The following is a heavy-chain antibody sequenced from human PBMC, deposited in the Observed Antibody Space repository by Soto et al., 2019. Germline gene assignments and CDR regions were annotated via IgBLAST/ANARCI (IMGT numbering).Heavy chain of an antibody. D-gene: IGHD2-15*01. CDR2: ISWDGGST. V-gene: IGHV3-43D*04. CDR3: AKDFWVVVAALYFYYGMDV. J-gene: IGHJ6*02. Sequence: GGSLRLSCAASGFTFDDYAMHWVRQAPGKGLEWVSLISWDGGSTYYADSVKGRFTISRDNTKNSLYLQMNSLRAEDTALYYCAKDFWVVVAALYFYYGMDVWGQGTTVTVSS. CDR1: GFTFDDYA.